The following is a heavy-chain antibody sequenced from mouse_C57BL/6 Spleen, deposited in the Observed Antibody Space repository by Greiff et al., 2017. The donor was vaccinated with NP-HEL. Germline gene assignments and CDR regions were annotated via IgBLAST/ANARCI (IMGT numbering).Heavy chain of an antibody. CDR1: GYTFTTYP. J-gene: IGHJ3*01. Sequence: QVQLQQPGAELVRPGTSVKLSCKASGYTFTTYPIEWMKQNHGKSLEWIGNFHPYNDDTKYNEKFKGKATLTVEKSSSTVYLELSRLTSDDSAVYYCARRGDYDAWFAYWGQGTLVTVSA. CDR3: ARRGDYDAWFAY. CDR2: FHPYNDDT. D-gene: IGHD2-4*01. V-gene: IGHV1-47*01.